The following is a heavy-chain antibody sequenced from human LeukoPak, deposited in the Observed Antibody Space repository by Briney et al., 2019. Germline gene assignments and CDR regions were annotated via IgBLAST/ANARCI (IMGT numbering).Heavy chain of an antibody. CDR3: AKGLDYGGNSKSAFDI. CDR2: ISYDGSNK. Sequence: GSLRLSCAASGFTFSSYGIHWVRQAPGKGLEWVAVISYDGSNKYYADSVKGRFTISRDNSKNTLYLQMNSLRAEDTAVYYCAKGLDYGGNSKSAFDIWGQGTMVTVSS. D-gene: IGHD4-23*01. CDR1: GFTFSSYG. J-gene: IGHJ3*02. V-gene: IGHV3-30*18.